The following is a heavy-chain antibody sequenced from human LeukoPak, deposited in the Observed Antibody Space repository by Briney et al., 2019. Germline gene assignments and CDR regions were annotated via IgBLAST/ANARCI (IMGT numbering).Heavy chain of an antibody. Sequence: GGSLRLSCAASGFTFSNYAMRWVRQAPGKGLEWVSGISGSGDSTYYADSVKGRFTISRDNSKDTLYLQMNSLRAEDTAVYYCAKEQTYYYDSSGLPTFDYWGQGTLVTVSS. CDR3: AKEQTYYYDSSGLPTFDY. J-gene: IGHJ4*02. CDR2: ISGSGDST. V-gene: IGHV3-23*01. D-gene: IGHD3-22*01. CDR1: GFTFSNYA.